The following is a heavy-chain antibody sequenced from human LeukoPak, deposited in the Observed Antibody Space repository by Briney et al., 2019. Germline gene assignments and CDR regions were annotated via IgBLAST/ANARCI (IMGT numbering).Heavy chain of an antibody. D-gene: IGHD1-26*01. V-gene: IGHV4-4*02. J-gene: IGHJ4*02. CDR1: GGSISSSNW. Sequence: PSGTLSLTCAVSGGSISSSNWWSWVRQPPGKGLEWIGEIYHSGSTNYNPSLKSRVTISVDRSKNQFSLKLSSVTAADTAVYYCARDPLVGATDFDYWGQGTLVTVSS. CDR2: IYHSGST. CDR3: ARDPLVGATDFDY.